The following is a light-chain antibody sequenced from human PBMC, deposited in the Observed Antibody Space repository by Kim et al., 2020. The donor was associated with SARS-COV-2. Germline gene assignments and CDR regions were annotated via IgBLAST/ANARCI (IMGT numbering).Light chain of an antibody. V-gene: IGKV1-39*01. CDR3: QQNYSTPHT. J-gene: IGKJ2*01. CDR2: AAS. CDR1: QSISTY. Sequence: DIQMTQSPSSLSASVGDRVTITCRASQSISTYLNWYQQKPGKAPKLLIYAASSLQSGVPSRFSGSGSGTDFTLTISSLQPEDFATYYCQQNYSTPHTFGQGTKLEI.